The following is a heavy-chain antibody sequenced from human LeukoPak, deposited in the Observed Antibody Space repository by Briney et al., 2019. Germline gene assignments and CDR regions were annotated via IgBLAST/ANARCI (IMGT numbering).Heavy chain of an antibody. V-gene: IGHV3-30*02. D-gene: IGHD3-10*01. CDR1: VCAFSIYG. J-gene: IGHJ5*02. CDR2: IRYDGRNK. CDR3: AAKKISMVRGVIITVVDNWFEP. Sequence: GGALRLSRAASVCAFSIYGMHSVPEAPGKRLWSVSFIRYDGRNKYYADTVKGRFTISRDNAKNTLYLQMNSLRDEDTAVYYCAAKKISMVRGVIITVVDNWFEPWGQGTLVTVSS.